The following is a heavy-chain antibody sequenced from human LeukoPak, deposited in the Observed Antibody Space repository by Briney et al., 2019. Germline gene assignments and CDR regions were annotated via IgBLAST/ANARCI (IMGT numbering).Heavy chain of an antibody. CDR1: GGSISNNNYY. J-gene: IGHJ4*02. CDR3: ATWRTAKTGFDY. CDR2: IYYSGSP. V-gene: IGHV4-39*01. D-gene: IGHD1-1*01. Sequence: SETLSLTCTVSGGSISNNNYYWAWIRQPPGKGRECIGSIYYSGSPYYNPSLKSRVTISVDTSKNQFSLRLSSVPAAETAVYYCATWRTAKTGFDYWGQGTLVTVSS.